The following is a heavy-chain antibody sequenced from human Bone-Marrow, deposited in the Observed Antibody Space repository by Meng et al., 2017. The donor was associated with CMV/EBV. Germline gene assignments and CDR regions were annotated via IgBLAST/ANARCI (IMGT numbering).Heavy chain of an antibody. Sequence: GGSLRLPCAASGFTFSSYSMNWVRQAPGKGLEWVSSISSSSSYIYYADSVKGRFTISRDNAKNSLYLQMNSLRAEDTAVYYCARTRTGTTVGWFDPWGQGTLVTVSS. D-gene: IGHD1-1*01. J-gene: IGHJ5*02. CDR1: GFTFSSYS. V-gene: IGHV3-21*01. CDR2: ISSSSSYI. CDR3: ARTRTGTTVGWFDP.